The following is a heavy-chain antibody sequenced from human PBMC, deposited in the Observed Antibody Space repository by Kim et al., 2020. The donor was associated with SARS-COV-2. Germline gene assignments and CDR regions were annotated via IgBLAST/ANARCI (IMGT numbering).Heavy chain of an antibody. D-gene: IGHD6-13*01. Sequence: GGSLRLSCAASGFTFSSYGMHWVRQAPGKGLEWVAVIWYDGSNKYYADSVKGRFTISRDNSKNTLYLQMNSLRAEDTAVYYCARGGYSSSWGYYFDYWGQEALVTVSS. V-gene: IGHV3-33*01. CDR1: GFTFSSYG. CDR2: IWYDGSNK. CDR3: ARGGYSSSWGYYFDY. J-gene: IGHJ4*02.